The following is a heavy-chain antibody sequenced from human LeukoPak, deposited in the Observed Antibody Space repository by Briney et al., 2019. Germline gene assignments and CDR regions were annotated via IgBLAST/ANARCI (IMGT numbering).Heavy chain of an antibody. CDR1: GFTVSSNY. D-gene: IGHD2-2*01. CDR2: IYSGGST. CDR3: ASKVVVPAAIGFYPFDY. J-gene: IGHJ4*02. V-gene: IGHV3-53*01. Sequence: GGSLRLSCAASGFTVSSNYMSWVRQAPGKGLEWVSVIYSGGSTYYADSVKGRFTISRDNSKNTLYLQMNSLRAEDTAVYYCASKVVVPAAIGFYPFDYWGQGTLVTVSS.